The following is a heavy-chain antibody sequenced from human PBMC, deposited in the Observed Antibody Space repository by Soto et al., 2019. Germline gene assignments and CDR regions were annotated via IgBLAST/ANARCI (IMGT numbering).Heavy chain of an antibody. J-gene: IGHJ4*02. CDR2: ISSTTNYI. CDR3: ARESEDLTSNFDY. CDR1: GCTFTRYS. V-gene: IGHV3-21*01. Sequence: PVGSLRLSCAASGCTFTRYSMNWVRHSPGKGLEWVSSISSTTNYIYYADSMKGRFTVSRDNAKNSVYLEMNSLSAEDTAVYYCARESEDLTSNFDYWGQGTLVTVSS.